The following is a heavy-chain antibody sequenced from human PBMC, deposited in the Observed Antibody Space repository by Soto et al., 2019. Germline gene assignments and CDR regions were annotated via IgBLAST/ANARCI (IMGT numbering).Heavy chain of an antibody. Sequence: PSETLCHTCTVSGGSLNNYYWSWIRQPAGKGLEWIGRIYTTGNTNYKSSLRSRVTMSVDTSKNQFSLKLRFLTAADTAMYYCARGSLQFDPWGQGTLVTVSS. CDR1: GGSLNNYY. J-gene: IGHJ5*02. CDR3: ARGSLQFDP. CDR2: IYTTGNT. V-gene: IGHV4-4*07.